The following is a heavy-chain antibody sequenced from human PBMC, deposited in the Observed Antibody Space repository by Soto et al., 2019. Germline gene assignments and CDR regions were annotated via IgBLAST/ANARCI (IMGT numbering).Heavy chain of an antibody. CDR1: GGTFSSYA. Sequence: SVKVSCKASGGTFSSYAISWVRQAPGQGLEWMGGIIPIFGTANYAQKFQGRVTITADESTSTAYMELSSLRSEDTAVYYCASEREGGGRSALDIWGHGTVVTVSS. J-gene: IGHJ3*02. CDR2: IIPIFGTA. V-gene: IGHV1-69*13. CDR3: ASEREGGGRSALDI. D-gene: IGHD2-15*01.